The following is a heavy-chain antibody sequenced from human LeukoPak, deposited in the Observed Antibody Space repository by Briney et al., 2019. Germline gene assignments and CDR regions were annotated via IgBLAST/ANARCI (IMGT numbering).Heavy chain of an antibody. CDR2: IYPGDSDT. CDR1: GYSFITYW. CDR3: ARRSGSYFDY. D-gene: IGHD1-26*01. V-gene: IGHV5-51*01. Sequence: GESLKISCKGSGYSFITYWIAWVRQMPGKGLEWMGIIYPGDSDTRYSPSVQGQVTISADKSISTAYLQWSSLKASDTAMYYCARRSGSYFDYWAREPWSPSPQ. J-gene: IGHJ4*02.